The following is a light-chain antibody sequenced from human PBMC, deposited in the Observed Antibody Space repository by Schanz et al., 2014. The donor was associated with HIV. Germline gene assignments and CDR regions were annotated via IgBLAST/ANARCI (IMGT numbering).Light chain of an antibody. Sequence: IVLTQSPGTLSLSPGEKATLSCKASQSINNDYLAWYQQKPGQAPRLLIYVASSRATGIPDRFSGSGSGTDFTLTISRLEPEDFAVYYCQQYAGSPTFGPGTTVHIK. CDR1: QSINNDY. V-gene: IGKV3-20*01. CDR2: VAS. CDR3: QQYAGSPT. J-gene: IGKJ3*01.